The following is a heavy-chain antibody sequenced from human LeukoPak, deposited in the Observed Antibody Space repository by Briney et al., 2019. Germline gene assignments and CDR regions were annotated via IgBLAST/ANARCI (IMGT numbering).Heavy chain of an antibody. CDR2: IRYDGSNK. J-gene: IGHJ3*02. Sequence: GGSLRLSCAASGFTFRSYWMTWVRQAPGKGLEWVAFIRYDGSNKYYADSVKGRFTISRDNSKNTLYLQMNSLRAEDTAVYYCAKGGSPVTMIVVVLDDAFDIWGQGTMVTVSS. CDR3: AKGGSPVTMIVVVLDDAFDI. D-gene: IGHD3-22*01. V-gene: IGHV3-30*02. CDR1: GFTFRSYW.